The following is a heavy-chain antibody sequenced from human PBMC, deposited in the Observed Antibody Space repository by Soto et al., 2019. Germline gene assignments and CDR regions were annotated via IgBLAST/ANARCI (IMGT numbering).Heavy chain of an antibody. CDR2: INPSGST. CDR3: ARRMGSGRYYFDY. Sequence: QVQLKQWGAGLLKPSETLSLTCAVYGGSFSGYYWSWIRQSPGKGLEWIGEINPSGSTNYNPSLRSRFTRSVDTSKNQFSLKLNSVTAADTAVFYCARRMGSGRYYFDYWGQGTLVTVSS. J-gene: IGHJ4*02. D-gene: IGHD3-10*01. V-gene: IGHV4-34*01. CDR1: GGSFSGYY.